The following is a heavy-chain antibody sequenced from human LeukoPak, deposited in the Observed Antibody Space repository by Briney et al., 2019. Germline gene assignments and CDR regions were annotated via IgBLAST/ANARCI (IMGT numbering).Heavy chain of an antibody. CDR1: GGSISSYY. V-gene: IGHV4-4*07. CDR3: ARGIVGATDRFDL. D-gene: IGHD1-26*01. J-gene: IGHJ2*01. CDR2: MYTSGRT. Sequence: SETLSLTCTVSGGSISSYYWSWIRQPAGKGLEWIGRMYTSGRTNYNPSLKSRVTMSVDTSKNQFSLKLSSVTAADTAVYYCARGIVGATDRFDLWGRGTLVTVSS.